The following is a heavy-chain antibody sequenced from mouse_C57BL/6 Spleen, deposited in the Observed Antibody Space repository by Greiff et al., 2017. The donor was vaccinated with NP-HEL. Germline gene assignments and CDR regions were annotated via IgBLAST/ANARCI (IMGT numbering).Heavy chain of an antibody. V-gene: IGHV1-59*01. CDR2: IDPSDSYT. CDR3: ARSPYDYWFAY. CDR1: GYTFTSYW. D-gene: IGHD2-4*01. Sequence: QVQLQQPGAELVRPGTSVKLSCKASGYTFTSYWMHWVKQRPGQGLEWIGVIDPSDSYTNYNQKFKGKATLTVDTSSGTAYMQLSSLTSEDSAVYYCARSPYDYWFAYWGQGTLVTVSA. J-gene: IGHJ3*01.